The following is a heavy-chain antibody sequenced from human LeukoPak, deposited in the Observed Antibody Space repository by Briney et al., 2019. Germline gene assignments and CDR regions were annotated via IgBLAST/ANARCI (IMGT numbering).Heavy chain of an antibody. CDR1: GGSISSSSYY. D-gene: IGHD3-22*01. V-gene: IGHV4-39*02. J-gene: IGHJ4*02. CDR3: ARESNYYYDSSGYLDY. Sequence: ASETLSLTCTVSGGSISSSSYYWGWIRQPPGKGLEWIGSIYYSGSTYYNPSLKSRVTISVDTSKNQFSLKLSSVTAADTAVYYCARESNYYYDSSGYLDYWGQGTLVTVSS. CDR2: IYYSGST.